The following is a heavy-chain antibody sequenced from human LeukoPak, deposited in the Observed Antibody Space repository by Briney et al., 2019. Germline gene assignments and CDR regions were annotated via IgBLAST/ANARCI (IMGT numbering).Heavy chain of an antibody. Sequence: GGSLRLSCAASGFTFSSFSMNWVRQAPGKGLEWVSSISISSSDIYYADSVKGRFTISRDNAKNSLYLQMNSLRAEDTAVYYCARLAGEYSSSWYSCYYGMDVWGQGTTVTVSS. CDR2: ISISSSDI. V-gene: IGHV3-21*04. J-gene: IGHJ6*02. D-gene: IGHD6-13*01. CDR1: GFTFSSFS. CDR3: ARLAGEYSSSWYSCYYGMDV.